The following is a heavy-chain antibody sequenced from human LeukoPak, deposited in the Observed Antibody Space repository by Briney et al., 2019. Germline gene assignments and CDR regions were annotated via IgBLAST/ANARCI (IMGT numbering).Heavy chain of an antibody. V-gene: IGHV5-51*01. CDR1: GYSFTSYW. J-gene: IGHJ4*02. CDR3: ARQGDSSGYYSHFDY. CDR2: VYPGDSDT. Sequence: GESLKISCKGTGYSFTSYWIAWVRQMPGKGLEWMGIVYPGDSDTRYSPSFQGQVTISVDKSISTAYLQWSSLKASDTAMYYCARQGDSSGYYSHFDYWGQGTLVTVSS. D-gene: IGHD3-22*01.